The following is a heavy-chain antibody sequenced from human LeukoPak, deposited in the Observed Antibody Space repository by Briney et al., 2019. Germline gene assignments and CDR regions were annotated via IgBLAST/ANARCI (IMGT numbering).Heavy chain of an antibody. CDR3: AKEDHSSDRAGTFDI. V-gene: IGHV3-30*04. CDR2: ISDDGRGT. CDR1: GFTFSRYP. Sequence: PGGSLRLSCEASGFTFSRYPMHWVRQAPGKGLEWVAGISDDGRGTYYADSVKGRFTISRDNSKNSLYLQLNSLRPEDTAMYYCAKEDHSSDRAGTFDIWGQGTMVTVSS. J-gene: IGHJ3*02. D-gene: IGHD6-19*01.